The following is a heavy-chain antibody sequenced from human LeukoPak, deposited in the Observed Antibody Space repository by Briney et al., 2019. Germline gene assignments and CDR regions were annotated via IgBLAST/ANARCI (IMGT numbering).Heavy chain of an antibody. V-gene: IGHV3-33*01. CDR2: IWYDGSNK. CDR1: GFTFSSYG. Sequence: GRSLRLSCAASGFTFSSYGMHWVRQAPGKGLEWVAAIWYDGSNKYYADSVKGRFTISRDNSKNTLYLQMNSLRAEDTAVYYCARAPGWQAYFDYWGQGTLVTVSS. J-gene: IGHJ4*02. D-gene: IGHD5-24*01. CDR3: ARAPGWQAYFDY.